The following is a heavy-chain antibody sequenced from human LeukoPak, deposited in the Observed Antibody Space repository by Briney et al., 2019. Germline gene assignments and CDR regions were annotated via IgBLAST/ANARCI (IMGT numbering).Heavy chain of an antibody. Sequence: PGGSLRLSCAASGFTFSSYSMNWVRQAPGKGLEWVSSISSSSSYIYYADSVKGRFTISRDNAKNSLYLQMNSLRAEDTAVYYCARRLAAGSRALDYWGQGTLVTVSS. J-gene: IGHJ4*02. V-gene: IGHV3-21*01. CDR3: ARRLAAGSRALDY. CDR2: ISSSSSYI. CDR1: GFTFSSYS. D-gene: IGHD2-21*01.